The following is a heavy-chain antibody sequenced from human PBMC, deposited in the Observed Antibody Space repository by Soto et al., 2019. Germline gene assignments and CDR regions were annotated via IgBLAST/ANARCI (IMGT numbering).Heavy chain of an antibody. V-gene: IGHV3-23*01. J-gene: IGHJ3*01. D-gene: IGHD3-9*01. CDR1: GFTFSSYG. CDR3: AKDRDYNLLTGHDAFDV. CDR2: ISGSGGST. Sequence: GGSLRLSCAASGFTFSSYGMSWVRQAPGKGLEWVSSISGSGGSTCYADSVKGRFSISRDNSKNTLYVQMDSLRAEDTAIYYCAKDRDYNLLTGHDAFDVWGKGTMVTVSS.